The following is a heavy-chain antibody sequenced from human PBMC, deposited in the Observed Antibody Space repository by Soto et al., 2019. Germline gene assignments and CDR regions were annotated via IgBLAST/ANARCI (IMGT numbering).Heavy chain of an antibody. Sequence: SETLSLTCTVSGGSISSGDYYWTWIRQHTGKGLEWIGYIYYSGGTFYNPSLKSRLTISLDTSNNQFSLNLSSVTAADTAVYYCARLRSVGAPTADYWGQGTLVTVSS. CDR3: ARLRSVGAPTADY. CDR1: GGSISSGDYY. J-gene: IGHJ4*02. V-gene: IGHV4-31*03. CDR2: IYYSGGT. D-gene: IGHD1-26*01.